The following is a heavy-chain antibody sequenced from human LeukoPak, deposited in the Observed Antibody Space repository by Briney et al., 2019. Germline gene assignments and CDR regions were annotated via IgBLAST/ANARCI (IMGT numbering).Heavy chain of an antibody. Sequence: SGTLSLTCTVSGAPISSYYWSWIRQPPGKGLEWIGYISYSGSTNYNPSLKSRVTISADTSKNQVSLTLSSVTAADTAVYYCARHPELYFFDYWGQGTLVTVSS. V-gene: IGHV4-59*08. D-gene: IGHD3-10*01. CDR3: ARHPELYFFDY. CDR2: ISYSGST. J-gene: IGHJ4*02. CDR1: GAPISSYY.